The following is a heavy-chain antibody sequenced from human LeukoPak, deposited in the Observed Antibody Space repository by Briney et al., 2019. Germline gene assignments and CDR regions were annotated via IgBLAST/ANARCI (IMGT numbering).Heavy chain of an antibody. J-gene: IGHJ4*02. CDR1: GFTFSDYA. Sequence: GGSLRLSCAASGFTFSDYAMSWVRQAPGKGLECVSVISGNGISTNYADSVKGRFTISRDNSKNTLYLQMNSLRADDTAVYYCAKHLWRDLLWFGEGYYFDYWGQGTLVTVSS. CDR3: AKHLWRDLLWFGEGYYFDY. CDR2: ISGNGIST. D-gene: IGHD3-10*01. V-gene: IGHV3-23*01.